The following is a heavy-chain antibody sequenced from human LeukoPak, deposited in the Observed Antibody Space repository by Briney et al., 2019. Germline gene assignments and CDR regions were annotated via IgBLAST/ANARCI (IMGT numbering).Heavy chain of an antibody. V-gene: IGHV3-48*04. Sequence: GGSLRLSCAASGFTFSSYSMNWVRQAPGKGLEWVSYISSSSSTIYYADSVKGRFTISRDNAKNSLYLQMNSLRAEDTAVYCCARDSGLSGYDLLDYWGQGTLVTVSS. CDR2: ISSSSSTI. CDR1: GFTFSSYS. J-gene: IGHJ4*02. D-gene: IGHD5-12*01. CDR3: ARDSGLSGYDLLDY.